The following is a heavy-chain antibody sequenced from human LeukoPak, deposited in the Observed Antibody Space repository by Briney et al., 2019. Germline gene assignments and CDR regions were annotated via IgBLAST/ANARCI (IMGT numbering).Heavy chain of an antibody. CDR2: INPNSGGT. Sequence: ASVKVSCKASGYTFTGYYMHWVRQAPGQGLEWVGWINPNSGGTNYAQKFQGRVTMTRDTSTSTAYMELSRLRSDDTAVYYCARDSGTGITSQWGQGTLVTVSS. CDR3: ARDSGTGITSQ. V-gene: IGHV1-2*02. CDR1: GYTFTGYY. J-gene: IGHJ4*02. D-gene: IGHD1-7*01.